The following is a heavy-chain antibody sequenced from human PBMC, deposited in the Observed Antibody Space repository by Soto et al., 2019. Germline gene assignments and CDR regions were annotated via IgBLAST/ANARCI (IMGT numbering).Heavy chain of an antibody. CDR3: AKDQNGDYGAFDY. Sequence: EVQLLESGGGLVQPGGSLRLSCAASGFTFSSYAMSWVRQAPGKGLEWVSAISGSGGSTYYADSVKGRFTISRDNSKNTLYLQMNSLRAEDTDVYYCAKDQNGDYGAFDYWGQGTLVTVSS. V-gene: IGHV3-23*01. CDR2: ISGSGGST. J-gene: IGHJ4*02. CDR1: GFTFSSYA. D-gene: IGHD4-17*01.